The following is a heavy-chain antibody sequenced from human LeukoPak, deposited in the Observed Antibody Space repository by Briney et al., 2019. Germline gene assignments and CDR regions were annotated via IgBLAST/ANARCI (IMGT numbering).Heavy chain of an antibody. CDR2: ISSSSSYI. V-gene: IGHV3-21*01. J-gene: IGHJ4*02. D-gene: IGHD3-10*01. CDR1: GFTFSGCS. Sequence: GGSLRLSCAASGFTFSGCSMNWVRQAPGKGLEWVSSISSSSSYIYYADSVKGRFTISRDNAKNSLYLQMTSLRAEDTAVYYCARGHYGSGSYWGQGTLVTVSS. CDR3: ARGHYGSGSY.